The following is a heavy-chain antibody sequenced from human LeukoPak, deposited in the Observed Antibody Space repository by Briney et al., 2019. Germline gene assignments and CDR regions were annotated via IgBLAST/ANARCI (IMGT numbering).Heavy chain of an antibody. Sequence: GRSLRLSCAASAFTFSSYAMHWVRQAPGKGLEWVAVISYDGSNKYFADSVKGRFTISRDNSKNTLYLQMDSLRAEDTAVYYCAREYSSSWYTVWFDPWGQGTLVTVSS. CDR1: AFTFSSYA. J-gene: IGHJ5*02. D-gene: IGHD6-13*01. V-gene: IGHV3-30*04. CDR3: AREYSSSWYTVWFDP. CDR2: ISYDGSNK.